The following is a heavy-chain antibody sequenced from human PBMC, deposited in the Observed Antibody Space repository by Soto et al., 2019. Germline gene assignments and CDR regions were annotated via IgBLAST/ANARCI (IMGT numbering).Heavy chain of an antibody. V-gene: IGHV4-39*01. CDR3: ARHKDGSGWYRADY. Sequence: SETLSLTCTVSGGSISSSSYYWGWIRQPPGKGLEWIGSIYYSGSTYYNPSLKSRVTISVDTSKNQFSLKLSSVTAADTAVYYCARHKDGSGWYRADYWGQGTLVTVSS. D-gene: IGHD6-19*01. J-gene: IGHJ4*02. CDR1: GGSISSSSYY. CDR2: IYYSGST.